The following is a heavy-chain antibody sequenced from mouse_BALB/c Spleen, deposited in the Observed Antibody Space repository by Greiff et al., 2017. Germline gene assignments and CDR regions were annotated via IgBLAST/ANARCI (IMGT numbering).Heavy chain of an antibody. Sequence: VKLVESGAELVRPGTSVKISCKASGYTFTNYWLGWVKQRPGHGLEWIGDIYPGGGYTNYNEKFKGKATLTADTSSSTAYMQLSSLTSEDSAVYFCARLYYRYDGFAYWGQGTLVTVSA. J-gene: IGHJ3*01. V-gene: IGHV1-63*02. CDR1: GYTFTNYW. CDR3: ARLYYRYDGFAY. D-gene: IGHD2-14*01. CDR2: IYPGGGYT.